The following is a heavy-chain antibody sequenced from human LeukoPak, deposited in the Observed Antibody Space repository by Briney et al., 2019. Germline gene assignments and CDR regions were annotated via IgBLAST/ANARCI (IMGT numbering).Heavy chain of an antibody. Sequence: GGSLRLSCAASGFTFDNYAMHWVRQAPGRGLEWLSIISWNSGYIGYADSVKGRFTISRDNAKKSLDLQMNSLRAEDTAFYYCAKVRGTYSSGYFFDYWGQGTLATVSS. J-gene: IGHJ4*02. CDR2: ISWNSGYI. CDR3: AKVRGTYSSGYFFDY. CDR1: GFTFDNYA. V-gene: IGHV3-9*01. D-gene: IGHD6-19*01.